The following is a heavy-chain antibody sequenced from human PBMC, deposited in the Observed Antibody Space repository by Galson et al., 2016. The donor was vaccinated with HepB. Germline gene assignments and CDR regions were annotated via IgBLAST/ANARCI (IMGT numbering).Heavy chain of an antibody. CDR2: ITSSGTVL. CDR1: GFNFSDHY. J-gene: IGHJ6*02. Sequence: SLRLSCAASGFNFSDHYMSWIRQAPGRGLESIAYITSSGTVLWYGGSVKGRFTISRDNAKNSLYLEMNSLRSEDTARYYCARDPDTSSKVDVWGQGTTVTVSS. CDR3: ARDPDTSSKVDV. V-gene: IGHV3-11*01. D-gene: IGHD2-2*01.